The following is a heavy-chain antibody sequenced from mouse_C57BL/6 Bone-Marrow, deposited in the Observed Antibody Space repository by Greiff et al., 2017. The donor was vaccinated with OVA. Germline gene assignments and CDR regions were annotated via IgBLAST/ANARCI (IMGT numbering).Heavy chain of an antibody. D-gene: IGHD1-1*01. CDR3: ARLVVATSWYFDV. CDR1: GYSFTDYN. CDR2: INPNYGTT. J-gene: IGHJ1*03. Sequence: VQLQQSGPELVKPGASVKISCKASGYSFTDYNMNWVKQSNGKSLEWIGVINPNYGTTRYNQKFKGKATLTVDQSSSTAYMQLNSLISEDSAVYYCARLVVATSWYFDVWGTGTTVTVSS. V-gene: IGHV1-39*01.